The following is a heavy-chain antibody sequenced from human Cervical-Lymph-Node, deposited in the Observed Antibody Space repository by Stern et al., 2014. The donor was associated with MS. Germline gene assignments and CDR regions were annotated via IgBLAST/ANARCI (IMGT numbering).Heavy chain of an antibody. CDR3: ARTHHSGGNIHYLDY. D-gene: IGHD2-8*02. Sequence: QVQLVQSGADLKKPGSSVKVSCQAPGGTFTRHAITWVRQAPGQGLEWMGGITPIFGTALYAPKFQGRITISADISTTTAYLELSSLKSEDTAVYFCARTHHSGGNIHYLDYWGLGTLVTVSS. V-gene: IGHV1-69*06. CDR1: GGTFTRHA. CDR2: ITPIFGTA. J-gene: IGHJ4*02.